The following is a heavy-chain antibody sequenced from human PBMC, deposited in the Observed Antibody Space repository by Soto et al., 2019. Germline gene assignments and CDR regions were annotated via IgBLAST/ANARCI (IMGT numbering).Heavy chain of an antibody. CDR2: ISGSGGST. Sequence: EVQLLESGGGLVQPGGSLRLSCAASGFTFSSYAMSWVRQAPGKGLEWVSAISGSGGSTYYADSVKGRFTISRDNSKNTLYLQMNSLRAEETAVYYCAKKYYYDSSGYYFDYWGQGTLVTVSS. CDR1: GFTFSSYA. D-gene: IGHD3-22*01. J-gene: IGHJ4*02. CDR3: AKKYYYDSSGYYFDY. V-gene: IGHV3-23*01.